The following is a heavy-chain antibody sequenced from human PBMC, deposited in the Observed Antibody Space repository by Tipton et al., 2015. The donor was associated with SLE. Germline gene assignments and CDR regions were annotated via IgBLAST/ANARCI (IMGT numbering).Heavy chain of an antibody. CDR3: ARGTPFMEWERNWFDP. V-gene: IGHV4-38-2*02. D-gene: IGHD1-26*01. CDR2: VYISGTT. J-gene: IGHJ5*02. Sequence: TLSLTCTVSGHSISSGYYWSWIRQPPGKGLEWIGRVYISGTTNYNPSLKSRVTMSIDPSKNQFSLKMSSVTAADTAVYYCARGTPFMEWERNWFDPWGQGTLVTVSS. CDR1: GHSISSGYY.